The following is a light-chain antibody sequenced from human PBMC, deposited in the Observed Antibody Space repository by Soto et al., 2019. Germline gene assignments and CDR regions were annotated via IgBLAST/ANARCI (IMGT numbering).Light chain of an antibody. CDR1: QSVSSGY. V-gene: IGKV3-20*01. CDR3: QHYDTSPPYT. CDR2: GTS. J-gene: IGKJ2*01. Sequence: EIVLTQSPGTLSLSPGERATLSCRASQSVSSGYLAWYQQKPGQAPRLLIYGTSTRAIGIPDRFSGSGSGTDFTLIISRLEPEDFAVYYCQHYDTSPPYTFGQGTKLEIK.